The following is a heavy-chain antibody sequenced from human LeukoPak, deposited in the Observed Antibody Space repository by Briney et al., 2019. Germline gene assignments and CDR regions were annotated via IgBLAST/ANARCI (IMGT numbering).Heavy chain of an antibody. V-gene: IGHV1-3*01. CDR2: INAGNGNT. CDR3: ARTPLRYFDCWPYDY. CDR1: GYTFTSYA. D-gene: IGHD3-9*01. Sequence: ASVKVSCKASGYTFTSYAMHWVRQAPGQRLEWMGWINAGNGNTKYSQKFQGRVTITRDTSASTAYMELSSLRSEDTAVYYCARTPLRYFDCWPYDYWGQGTLVTVSS. J-gene: IGHJ4*02.